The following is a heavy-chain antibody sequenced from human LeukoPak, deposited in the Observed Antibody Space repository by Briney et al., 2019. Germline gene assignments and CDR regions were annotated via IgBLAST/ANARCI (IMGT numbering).Heavy chain of an antibody. J-gene: IGHJ3*02. D-gene: IGHD3-22*01. V-gene: IGHV1-2*02. CDR2: INPNSGGT. CDR1: GYTFTAYY. Sequence: ASVKVSCKASGYTFTAYYMHWVRQAPGQGLEWMGWINPNSGGTNYAQKSQGRVTMTRDTSISTAYMELSRLRSDDKAVYYCSKGYYGSSCFGAFDIWGQGTMVTVSS. CDR3: SKGYYGSSCFGAFDI.